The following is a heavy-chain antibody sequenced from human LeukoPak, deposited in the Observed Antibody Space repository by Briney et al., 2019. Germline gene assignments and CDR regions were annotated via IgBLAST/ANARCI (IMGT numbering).Heavy chain of an antibody. Sequence: SETLSLTCAVYGGSFSGYYWSWIRQPPGKGLEWIGEINHSGSTNYNPSLKSRVTISVDTSKNQFSLKLSSVTAADTAVYYCARGRWLRFNYFDYWGQGTLVTVSS. D-gene: IGHD5-12*01. CDR3: ARGRWLRFNYFDY. J-gene: IGHJ4*02. CDR1: GGSFSGYY. V-gene: IGHV4-34*01. CDR2: INHSGST.